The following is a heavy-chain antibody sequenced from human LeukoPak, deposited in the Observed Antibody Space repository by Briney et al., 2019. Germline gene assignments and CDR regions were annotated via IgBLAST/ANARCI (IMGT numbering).Heavy chain of an antibody. V-gene: IGHV3-64*04. CDR1: GFTFSSYA. J-gene: IGHJ4*02. CDR3: AREVARLFDS. CDR2: ISSNGGST. D-gene: IGHD5-12*01. Sequence: GGSLRLSCSASGFTFSSYAMHWVRQAPGKGLEYVSAISSNGGSTYYAESVRGRFTISRDNSKNTVSLQMNSLTTEDTAVYYCAREVARLFDSWGQGTLVTVSS.